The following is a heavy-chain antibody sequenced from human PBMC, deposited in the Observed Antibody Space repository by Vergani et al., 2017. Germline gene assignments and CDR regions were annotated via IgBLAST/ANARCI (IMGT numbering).Heavy chain of an antibody. J-gene: IGHJ6*03. CDR1: GFTFSSYS. CDR2: ISSSSSTI. Sequence: EVQLVESGGGLEKPGGSLKLSCAASGFTFSSYSMNWVRQAPGKGLEWVSYISSSSSTIYYADSVKGRFTISRDKAKNSLYLQMNSLRAEDTAVYYCARDKVRGYYYYYYMDVWGKGTTVTVSS. D-gene: IGHD3-10*01. CDR3: ARDKVRGYYYYYYMDV. V-gene: IGHV3-48*01.